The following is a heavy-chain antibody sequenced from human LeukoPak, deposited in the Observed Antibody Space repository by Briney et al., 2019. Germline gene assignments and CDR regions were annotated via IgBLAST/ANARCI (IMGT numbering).Heavy chain of an antibody. CDR1: GYRFTSYW. V-gene: IGHV5-51*01. CDR3: ARRGHPQHPFTSFGVVITAPFDY. Sequence: PGESLQISCQGSGYRFTSYWIGWVRQLPGKGLEWMGIIYLGDSDTKYSPSFQGQVTISADKSISTAYLQWSSLKASDTAMYYCARRGHPQHPFTSFGVVITAPFDYWGQGTLVTVSS. CDR2: IYLGDSDT. J-gene: IGHJ4*02. D-gene: IGHD3-3*01.